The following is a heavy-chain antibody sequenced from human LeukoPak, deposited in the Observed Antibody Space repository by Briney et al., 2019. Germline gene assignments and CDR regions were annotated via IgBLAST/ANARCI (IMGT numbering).Heavy chain of an antibody. CDR3: VKGSDDYVSSALHFDP. J-gene: IGHJ5*02. CDR2: ISSNGGST. Sequence: PGGSLRLSCAASGFTFSSYSMNWVRQAPGKGLEYVSAISSNGGSTYYADSVKGRFTISRDNSKNTLYLQMSSLRAEDTAVYYCVKGSDDYVSSALHFDPWGQGTLVTVSS. CDR1: GFTFSSYS. D-gene: IGHD3-16*01. V-gene: IGHV3-64D*09.